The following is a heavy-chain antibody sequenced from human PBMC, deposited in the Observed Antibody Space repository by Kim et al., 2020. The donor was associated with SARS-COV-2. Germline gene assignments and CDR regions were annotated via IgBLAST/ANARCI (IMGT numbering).Heavy chain of an antibody. D-gene: IGHD2-15*01. CDR3: AKDGCRVVVAATWGMYV. V-gene: IGHV3-23*01. CDR1: GFTFSSYA. CDR2: ISGGGGST. J-gene: IGHJ6*02. Sequence: GGSLRLSCAASGFTFSSYAMSWVRQAPGKGLEWVSAISGGGGSTYYADSVKGRFTISRDNSKNTLYLQMNSLRAEDTAVYYCAKDGCRVVVAATWGMYVWGPGATCTASS.